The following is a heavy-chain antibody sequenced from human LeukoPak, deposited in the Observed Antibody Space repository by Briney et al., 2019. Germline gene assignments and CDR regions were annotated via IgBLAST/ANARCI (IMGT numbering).Heavy chain of an antibody. CDR1: GGSITSSSYF. Sequence: SETLSLTCTVSGGSITSSSYFWGWIRQPPGKGLEWVGSIYYGGSTYYNPSLKSRVTISVDTSKNQFSLKLSSVTAADTAVYYCARGGTRYYFDYWGQGTLVTVSS. V-gene: IGHV4-39*07. CDR3: ARGGTRYYFDY. J-gene: IGHJ4*02. CDR2: IYYGGST. D-gene: IGHD1-7*01.